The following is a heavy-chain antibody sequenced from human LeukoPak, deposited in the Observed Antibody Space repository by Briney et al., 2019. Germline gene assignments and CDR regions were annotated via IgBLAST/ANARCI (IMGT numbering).Heavy chain of an antibody. V-gene: IGHV1-69*06. CDR3: AGEGRMAGTSYFDY. CDR2: IIPIFGTA. J-gene: IGHJ4*02. D-gene: IGHD1-1*01. Sequence: SVKVSCKASGGTFSSYAISWVRQAPGQGLEWMGGIIPIFGTANYAQKFQGRVTITADKSTSTAYMELSSLRSEDTAVYYCAGEGRMAGTSYFDYWGQGTLVTVSS. CDR1: GGTFSSYA.